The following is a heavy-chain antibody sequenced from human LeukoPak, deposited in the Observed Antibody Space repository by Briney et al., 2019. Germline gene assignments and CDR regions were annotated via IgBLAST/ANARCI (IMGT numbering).Heavy chain of an antibody. V-gene: IGHV3-21*04. D-gene: IGHD3-22*01. CDR3: AKDMDYDSSGLDY. CDR2: ISSSRRYI. J-gene: IGHJ4*02. CDR1: GFTFRSYS. Sequence: PGGPLRLSCAASGFTFRSYSMTWVRQAPGKGLEWVSSISSSRRYIYYADSGKGRFTISRDNAKNSLYLQMNSRRAEDTALYYCAKDMDYDSSGLDYWGQGTLVTVSS.